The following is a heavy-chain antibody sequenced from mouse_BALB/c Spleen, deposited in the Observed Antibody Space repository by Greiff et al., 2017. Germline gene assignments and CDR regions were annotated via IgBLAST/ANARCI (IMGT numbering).Heavy chain of an antibody. Sequence: VHVKQSGAELVKPGASVKLSCTASGFNIKDNDMHWVKQSPEQGLEWIGRNDPANGNTKYDPKFQGKATITADTSSNTAYLQLSSLTSEDTAVYYCATYYVSSSLDYWGQGTTLTVSS. V-gene: IGHV14-3*02. D-gene: IGHD1-1*01. CDR1: GFNIKDND. J-gene: IGHJ2*01. CDR2: NDPANGNT. CDR3: ATYYVSSSLDY.